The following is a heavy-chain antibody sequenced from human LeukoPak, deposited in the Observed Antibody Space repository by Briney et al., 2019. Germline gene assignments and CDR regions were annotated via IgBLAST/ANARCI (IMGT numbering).Heavy chain of an antibody. V-gene: IGHV1-18*01. CDR3: ARDEPMVRGVITEGNWFDP. CDR2: ISAYNGNT. CDR1: GYTFTSYG. Sequence: GASVKVSCKASGYTFTSYGISWVRQAPGQGLEWMGWISAYNGNTNYAQKLQGRVTMTTDTSTSTAYMELRSLRSDDTAVYYCARDEPMVRGVITEGNWFDPWGQGTLVTVSS. D-gene: IGHD3-10*01. J-gene: IGHJ5*02.